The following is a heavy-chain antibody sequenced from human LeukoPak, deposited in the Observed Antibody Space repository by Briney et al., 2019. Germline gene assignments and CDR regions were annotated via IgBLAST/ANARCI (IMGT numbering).Heavy chain of an antibody. D-gene: IGHD6-19*01. CDR2: IYYTGST. V-gene: IGHV4-59*08. Sequence: SETLSLTCTVSGGSISPYSWSWVRQSPGKGLEWIGYIYYTGSTDYNPSLKSRVTFSLDASKNQFSLKLTSVTAADTAVYYCAKQTDMTVAGGFRNAFDIWGQGTVVTVSS. CDR1: GGSISPYS. J-gene: IGHJ3*02. CDR3: AKQTDMTVAGGFRNAFDI.